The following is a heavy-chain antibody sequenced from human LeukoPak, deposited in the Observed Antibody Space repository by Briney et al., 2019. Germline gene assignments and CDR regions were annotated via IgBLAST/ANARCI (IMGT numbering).Heavy chain of an antibody. CDR3: ARRGATRTVDY. CDR2: ISYDGSNK. V-gene: IGHV3-30*03. J-gene: IGHJ4*02. Sequence: AGGSLRLSCAASGFTFSSHGMHWVRQAPGKGLEWVAVISYDGSNKYYADSVKGRFTISRDNSKNTLYLQMNSLRAEDTAVYYCARRGATRTVDYWGQGTLVTVSS. CDR1: GFTFSSHG. D-gene: IGHD1-26*01.